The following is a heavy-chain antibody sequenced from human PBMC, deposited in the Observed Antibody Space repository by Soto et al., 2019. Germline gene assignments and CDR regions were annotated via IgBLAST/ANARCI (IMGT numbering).Heavy chain of an antibody. Sequence: QVQLVDSGGGVVQPGRSLRLSCAASGFTFSSYAMHWVRQAPGKGLEWVGFISHDGNNKYYGDSVKGRFTISRDNSRKPLYLAMGGLRAEDTAVYLCSKGLGLFEDSPLPNLFGPLGPGTLVTVSS. CDR2: ISHDGNNK. D-gene: IGHD6-6*01. J-gene: IGHJ5*02. CDR3: SKGLGLFEDSPLPNLFGP. CDR1: GFTFSSYA. V-gene: IGHV3-30*18.